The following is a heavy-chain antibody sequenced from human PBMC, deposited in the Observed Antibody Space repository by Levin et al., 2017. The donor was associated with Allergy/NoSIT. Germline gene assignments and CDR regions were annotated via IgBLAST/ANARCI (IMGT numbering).Heavy chain of an antibody. CDR3: ARSDIEDYFDY. CDR1: GFTFSSYW. J-gene: IGHJ4*02. CDR2: IKQDGSEK. V-gene: IGHV3-7*04. Sequence: SCAASGFTFSSYWMSWVRQAPGKGLEWVANIKQDGSEKYYVDSVKGRFTISRDNAKNSLYLQMNSLRAEDTAVYYCARSDIEDYFDYWGQGTLVTVSS. D-gene: IGHD5-12*01.